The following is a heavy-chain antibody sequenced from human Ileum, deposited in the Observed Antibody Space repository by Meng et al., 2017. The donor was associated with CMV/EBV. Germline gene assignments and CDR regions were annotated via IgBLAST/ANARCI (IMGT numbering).Heavy chain of an antibody. CDR2: IYASGNT. CDR1: GFSVSNNY. V-gene: IGHV3-53*01. D-gene: IGHD6-13*01. CDR3: ASCTGYSTRCHMGGGP. J-gene: IGHJ5*02. Sequence: LVASGGGFIQPGGSLIPACASSGFSVSNNYMNWVRQAPGKGLEWVSIIYASGNTYYADSVKGRFTLSRDNSKNTLYLLMNSLRVEDTAMYYCASCTGYSTRCHMGGGPWGQGTMVTVSS.